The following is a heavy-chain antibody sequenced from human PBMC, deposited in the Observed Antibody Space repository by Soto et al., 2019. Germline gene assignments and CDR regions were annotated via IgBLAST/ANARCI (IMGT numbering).Heavy chain of an antibody. D-gene: IGHD3-10*01. Sequence: PGGSLSLSCAASGFTFSTYGMHWVRQAPGKGLEWVAVIWYDGSNKYYAASVKGRFTISRDNSKNTLYLQMNSLRAEDTAVYYCARDRSMVRGVYAGNYYGMDVWVQVTTGTVS. J-gene: IGHJ6*02. CDR2: IWYDGSNK. V-gene: IGHV3-33*01. CDR3: ARDRSMVRGVYAGNYYGMDV. CDR1: GFTFSTYG.